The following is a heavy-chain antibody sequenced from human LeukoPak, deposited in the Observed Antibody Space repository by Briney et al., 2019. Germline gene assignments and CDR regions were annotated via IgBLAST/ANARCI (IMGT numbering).Heavy chain of an antibody. CDR2: IYNDGTT. J-gene: IGHJ4*02. D-gene: IGHD3-22*01. CDR1: GFTVFTNY. V-gene: IGHV3-53*01. Sequence: PGGSLRLSGAASGFTVFTNYMSWVRQGPGKGLEWVSIIYNDGTTYYADSVKGRFTISRDNAKNSLYLQMNSLRAEDTAVYYCASGFKYYYDSSGYYFPYYFDYWGQGTLVTVSS. CDR3: ASGFKYYYDSSGYYFPYYFDY.